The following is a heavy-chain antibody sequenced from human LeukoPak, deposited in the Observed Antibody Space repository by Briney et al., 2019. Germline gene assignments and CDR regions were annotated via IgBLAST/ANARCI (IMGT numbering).Heavy chain of an antibody. V-gene: IGHV4-34*01. J-gene: IGHJ4*02. D-gene: IGHD5-18*01. CDR3: ARETVDTAMVDH. CDR2: INHSGST. Sequence: PSETLSLTCAVYGGSFSGYYWSWIRQPPGKGLEWIGEINHSGSTNYNPSLKSRVTISVDTSKNQFSLKLSSVTAADTAVYYCARETVDTAMVDHWGQGTLVTVSS. CDR1: GGSFSGYY.